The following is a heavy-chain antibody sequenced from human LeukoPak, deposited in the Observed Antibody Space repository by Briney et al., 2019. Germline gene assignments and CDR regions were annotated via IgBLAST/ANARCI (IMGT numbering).Heavy chain of an antibody. CDR3: ARLNSDQGFDP. CDR2: IYPGDSDT. Sequence: GESLKISCKGSGYRFTTYWIGWVRQMPGKGLEWMGIIYPGDSDTRYSPSFQGQVTISADKSISTAYLQWSSLKASDTAMYFCARLNSDQGFDPWGQGTLVTVSS. D-gene: IGHD2-2*01. V-gene: IGHV5-51*01. J-gene: IGHJ5*02. CDR1: GYRFTTYW.